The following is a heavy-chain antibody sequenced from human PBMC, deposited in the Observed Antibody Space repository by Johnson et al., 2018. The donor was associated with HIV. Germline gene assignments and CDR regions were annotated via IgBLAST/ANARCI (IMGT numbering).Heavy chain of an antibody. Sequence: VQLVESGGGVVQPGRSLRLSCAASGFTFSSYWMHWVRQAPGKGLEWVSGINWNGGSTGYADSVKGRFTISRDNAKNSLYLQMNSLRAEDTAVYYCARGGRGVRITMIVVVPNDAFDIWGQGTMVTVSS. CDR1: GFTFSSYW. CDR2: INWNGGST. J-gene: IGHJ3*02. D-gene: IGHD3-22*01. CDR3: ARGGRGVRITMIVVVPNDAFDI. V-gene: IGHV3-20*04.